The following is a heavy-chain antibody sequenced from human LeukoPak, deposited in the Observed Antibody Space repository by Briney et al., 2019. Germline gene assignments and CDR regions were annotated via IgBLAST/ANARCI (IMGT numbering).Heavy chain of an antibody. V-gene: IGHV4-30-4*01. CDR3: ARGGAYYYDSSGYLLPY. CDR2: IFYSGST. Sequence: SKTLSLTCTVSGGSISSGDHYWSWIRQPPGKGLEWIGYIFYSGSTYYNPSLKSRLTISVDTFKNQFSLKLSSVTAADTAVYYCARGGAYYYDSSGYLLPYWGQGTLVTVPS. CDR1: GGSISSGDHY. D-gene: IGHD3-22*01. J-gene: IGHJ4*02.